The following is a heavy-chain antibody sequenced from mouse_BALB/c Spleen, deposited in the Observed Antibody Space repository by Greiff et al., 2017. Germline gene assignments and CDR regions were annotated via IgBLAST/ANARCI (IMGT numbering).Heavy chain of an antibody. Sequence: EVHLVESGGGLVKPGGSLKLSCAASGFTFSSYTMSWVRQTPEKRLEWVATISSGGSYTYYPDSVKGRFTISRDNAKNTLYLQMSSLKSEDTAMYYCTRDQVVDWYFDVWGAGTTVTVSS. CDR2: ISSGGSYT. D-gene: IGHD1-1*01. CDR3: TRDQVVDWYFDV. CDR1: GFTFSSYT. V-gene: IGHV5-6-4*01. J-gene: IGHJ1*01.